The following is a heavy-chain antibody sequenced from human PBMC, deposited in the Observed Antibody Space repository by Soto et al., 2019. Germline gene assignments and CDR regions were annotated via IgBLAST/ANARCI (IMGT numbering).Heavy chain of an antibody. CDR1: GGSFSGYY. J-gene: IGHJ4*02. D-gene: IGHD3-10*01. CDR2: INHSGST. CDR3: ARVRNYYYGSGSGSTGYFDY. Sequence: SETLSLTCAVYGGSFSGYYWSWIRQPPGKGLEWIGEINHSGSTNYNPSLKSRVTISVDTSKNQFSPKLSSVTAADTAVYYCARVRNYYYGSGSGSTGYFDYWGQGTLVTVSS. V-gene: IGHV4-34*01.